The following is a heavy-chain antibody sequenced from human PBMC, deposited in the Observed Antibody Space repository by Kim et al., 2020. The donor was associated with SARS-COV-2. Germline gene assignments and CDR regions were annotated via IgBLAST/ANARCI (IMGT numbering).Heavy chain of an antibody. CDR2: IYSGGGT. D-gene: IGHD2-15*01. V-gene: IGHV3-66*01. J-gene: IGHJ4*02. Sequence: GGSLRLSCAASGFTVSSNYMSWVRQAPGKGLECVAVIYSGGGTYYADSVQGRFIISRDISQNAVFLQMNSLRGEDTALYHCQGYCSGGRCSHWGQGTLVT. CDR3: QGYCSGGRCSH. CDR1: GFTVSSNY.